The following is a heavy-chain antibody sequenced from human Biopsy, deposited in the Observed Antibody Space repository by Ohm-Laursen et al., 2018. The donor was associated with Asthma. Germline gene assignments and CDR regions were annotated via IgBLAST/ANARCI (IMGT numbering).Heavy chain of an antibody. CDR3: ARHDHRWDTYADF. J-gene: IGHJ4*02. CDR2: IYYSGTT. D-gene: IGHD2-2*01. V-gene: IGHV4-39*01. CDR1: SGSGGYMRSGNYY. Sequence: SETLSLTCSLSSGSGGYMRSGNYYWGWIRQPPGKGLEWIGSIYYSGTTYYNPSLESRVTVSADTSKNQFSLKLTSVTAADTALYYCARHDHRWDTYADFWGQGTLVTVSS.